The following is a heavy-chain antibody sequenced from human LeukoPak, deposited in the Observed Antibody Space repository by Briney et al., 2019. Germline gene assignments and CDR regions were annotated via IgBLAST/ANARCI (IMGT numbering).Heavy chain of an antibody. V-gene: IGHV1-18*01. Sequence: ASVKVSCKTSGYTFSNYGISWVRQASGQGLEWMGWISPYNGNTNYAQKLQGRVTMTTDTSTSTAYMELSSLRSEDTAVYYCATQYSGSYYVDYWGQGTLVTVSS. CDR2: ISPYNGNT. D-gene: IGHD1-26*01. CDR3: ATQYSGSYYVDY. J-gene: IGHJ4*02. CDR1: GYTFSNYG.